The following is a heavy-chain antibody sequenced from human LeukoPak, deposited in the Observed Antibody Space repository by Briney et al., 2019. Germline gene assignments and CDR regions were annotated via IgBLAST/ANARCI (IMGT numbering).Heavy chain of an antibody. CDR2: ISSSGSHI. J-gene: IGHJ6*02. Sequence: GGSLRLSCAASGFTFSSYEMNWVRQAPGKGLEWVSYISSSGSHIYYADSVKGRFIISRNNAKNSLYLQMNSLRAEDTAVYYCARGWCSSTSCYTVDYGMDVWGQGTTVTVSS. CDR1: GFTFSSYE. V-gene: IGHV3-48*03. D-gene: IGHD2-2*02. CDR3: ARGWCSSTSCYTVDYGMDV.